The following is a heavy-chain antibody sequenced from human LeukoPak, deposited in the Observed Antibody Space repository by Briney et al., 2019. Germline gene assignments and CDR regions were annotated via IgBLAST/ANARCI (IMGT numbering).Heavy chain of an antibody. J-gene: IGHJ4*02. CDR2: ISYDGSNK. Sequence: LPGGSLRLSCAASGFTFSSYGMHWVRQAPGKGLEWVAVISYDGSNKYYADSVKGRFTISRDNSKNTLYLQMNSLRAEDTAVYYCAKELHDYSNYAQYDSSGYSLDYWGQGTLVTVSS. D-gene: IGHD3-22*01. CDR3: AKELHDYSNYAQYDSSGYSLDY. CDR1: GFTFSSYG. V-gene: IGHV3-30*18.